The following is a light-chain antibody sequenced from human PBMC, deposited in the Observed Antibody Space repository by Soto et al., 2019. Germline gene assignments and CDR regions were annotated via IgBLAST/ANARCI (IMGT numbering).Light chain of an antibody. CDR3: SSYTSSSTAVV. CDR1: SSDVGGYNY. CDR2: DVS. Sequence: ALTQPASVSGSPGQSITISCTGTSSDVGGYNYVSWYQQHPGKAPKLMIYDVSNRPSGVSNRFSGSKSGNTASLTISGLQAEDEADYYCSSYTSSSTAVVFGGGTKLTVL. J-gene: IGLJ2*01. V-gene: IGLV2-14*01.